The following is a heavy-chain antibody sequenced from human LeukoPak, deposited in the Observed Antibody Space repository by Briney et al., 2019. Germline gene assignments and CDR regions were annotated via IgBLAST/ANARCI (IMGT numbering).Heavy chain of an antibody. V-gene: IGHV3-7*01. CDR2: IKYDGSEK. J-gene: IGHJ3*02. D-gene: IGHD2-2*02. Sequence: GGSLRLSCGASGFRFSYYWMTWVRQGPRKGLEWVANIKYDGSEKHYVESVKGRFTISRDNAKNSLYLQMDSLRVEDTAVYFCARGWGDCSTVSCYTGGDVFDIWGQGTKVTVPS. CDR3: ARGWGDCSTVSCYTGGDVFDI. CDR1: GFRFSYYW.